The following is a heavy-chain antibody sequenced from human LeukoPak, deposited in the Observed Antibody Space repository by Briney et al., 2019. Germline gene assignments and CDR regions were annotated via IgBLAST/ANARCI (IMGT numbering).Heavy chain of an antibody. J-gene: IGHJ6*03. CDR1: GYTFTNYD. CDR2: MNPNSGNT. CDR3: ARCGSYSKDSYYYYMDV. Sequence: GASVKVSCKASGYTFTNYDINWVRQATGQGLEWMGWMNPNSGNTGSAQKFQGRVMMTRDISISTAYMELSSLRSEDTAVYYCARCGSYSKDSYYYYMDVWGKGTTVTVSS. V-gene: IGHV1-8*01. D-gene: IGHD4-11*01.